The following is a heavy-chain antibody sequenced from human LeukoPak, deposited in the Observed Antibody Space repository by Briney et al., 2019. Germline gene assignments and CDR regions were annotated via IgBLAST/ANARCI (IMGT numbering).Heavy chain of an antibody. CDR3: ARGDPFGEGFDY. V-gene: IGHV4-59*01. CDR2: IYYSGST. J-gene: IGHJ4*02. D-gene: IGHD4-17*01. CDR1: GGSISSYY. Sequence: SETLSLTCTVSGGSISSYYWSWIRQPPGKGLEWIGYIYYSGSTNYNPSLKSRVAISVDTSKNQFSLKLSSVTAADTAVYYCARGDPFGEGFDYWGQGTLVTVSS.